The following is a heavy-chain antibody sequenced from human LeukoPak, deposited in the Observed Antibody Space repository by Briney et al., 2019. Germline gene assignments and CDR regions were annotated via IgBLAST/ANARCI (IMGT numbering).Heavy chain of an antibody. CDR3: AKSTMSRRGIGYFDY. CDR1: GFTFSSYG. J-gene: IGHJ4*02. D-gene: IGHD6-13*01. V-gene: IGHV3-30*02. Sequence: GGSLRLSCAASGFTFSSYGMHWVRQAPSKGLEWVAFIRYDGSNKYYADSVKGRFTISRDNSKNTLYLQMNSLRAEDTAVYYCAKSTMSRRGIGYFDYWGQGTLVTVSS. CDR2: IRYDGSNK.